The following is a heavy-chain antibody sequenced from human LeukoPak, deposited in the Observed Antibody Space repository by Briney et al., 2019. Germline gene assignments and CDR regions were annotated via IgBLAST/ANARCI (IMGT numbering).Heavy chain of an antibody. CDR1: GGSFSGYY. D-gene: IGHD3-22*01. J-gene: IGHJ4*02. V-gene: IGHV4-34*01. CDR3: ARGRGLTYYYDSSGYLV. Sequence: SETLSLTCAVYGGSFSGYYWSWIRQPPGKGLEWIGEINHSGSTNYSPSLKSRVTISGDTSKNQFSLKLSSVTAADTAVYYCARGRGLTYYYDSSGYLVWGQGTLVTVSS. CDR2: INHSGST.